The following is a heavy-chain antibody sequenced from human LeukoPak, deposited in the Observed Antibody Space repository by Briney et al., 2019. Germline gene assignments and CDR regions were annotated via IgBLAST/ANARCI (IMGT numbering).Heavy chain of an antibody. D-gene: IGHD6-19*01. CDR3: ARHSSGWYRGMNFDY. J-gene: IGHJ4*02. CDR1: GGSISSSSYY. CDR2: IYYSGST. Sequence: PSETLSLTCTVSGGSISSSSYYWGWIRQPPGKGLERIGSIYYSGSTYYNPSLKSRVTISVDTSKNQFSLKLSSVTAADTAVYYCARHSSGWYRGMNFDYWGQGTLVTVSS. V-gene: IGHV4-39*01.